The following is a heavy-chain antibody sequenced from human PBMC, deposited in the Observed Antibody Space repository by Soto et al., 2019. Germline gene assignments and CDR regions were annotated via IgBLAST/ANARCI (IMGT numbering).Heavy chain of an antibody. CDR1: GGSISSYY. CDR3: ARVQRSYSNTFDY. D-gene: IGHD4-4*01. J-gene: IGHJ4*02. CDR2: IYYSGST. V-gene: IGHV4-59*01. Sequence: QVQLQESGPGLVKPSETLSLTCTVSGGSISSYYWRWIRQPPGKGLEWIGYIYYSGSTNYNPSLKSRVTISVDTSKNQFSLKLSSVTAADTAVYYCARVQRSYSNTFDYWGQGTLVTVSS.